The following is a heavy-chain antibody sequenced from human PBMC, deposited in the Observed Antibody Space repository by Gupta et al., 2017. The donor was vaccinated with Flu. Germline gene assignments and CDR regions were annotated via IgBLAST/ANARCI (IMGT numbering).Heavy chain of an antibody. J-gene: IGHJ4*02. D-gene: IGHD2-2*01. CDR2: ISGSSGYV. Sequence: PGKRLEWVSVISGSSGYVYYANSVKGRFTVSRDNAKNSLYLQMDSLRVDDTAVYYCARDPEGVPPAANEKLDYWGQGTLVTVSS. V-gene: IGHV3-21*01. CDR3: ARDPEGVPPAANEKLDY.